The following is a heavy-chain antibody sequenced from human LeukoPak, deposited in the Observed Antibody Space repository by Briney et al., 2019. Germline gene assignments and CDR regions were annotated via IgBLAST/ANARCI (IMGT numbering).Heavy chain of an antibody. Sequence: ASVKISCKASGYTFTEYYMHWVRQAPGQGLEWMGWINPNSGGTNYAQKFQGRVTMTRDTSISTAYMELSRLRSDDTAVYYCARDIAAAGTVWFDPWGQGTLVTVSS. CDR3: ARDIAAAGTVWFDP. J-gene: IGHJ5*02. V-gene: IGHV1-2*02. CDR2: INPNSGGT. CDR1: GYTFTEYY. D-gene: IGHD6-13*01.